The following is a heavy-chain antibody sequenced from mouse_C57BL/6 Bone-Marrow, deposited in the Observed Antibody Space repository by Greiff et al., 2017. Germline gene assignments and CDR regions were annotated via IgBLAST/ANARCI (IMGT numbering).Heavy chain of an antibody. CDR1: GYAFTNYL. Sequence: QVQLQQSGAELVRPGTSVKVSCKASGYAFTNYLIEWVKQRPGQGLEWIGVINPGSGGTNYNEKFKGKATLTADKSSSTAYMQLSSLTSEDSAVYFCARRGDGYLKNDLDDWGQGTTLTVSS. J-gene: IGHJ2*01. V-gene: IGHV1-54*01. CDR2: INPGSGGT. D-gene: IGHD2-3*01. CDR3: ARRGDGYLKNDLDD.